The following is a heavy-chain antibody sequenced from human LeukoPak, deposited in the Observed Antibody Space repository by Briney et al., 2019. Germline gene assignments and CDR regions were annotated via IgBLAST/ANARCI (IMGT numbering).Heavy chain of an antibody. J-gene: IGHJ6*03. D-gene: IGHD5-18*01. CDR3: ARGRIQLWFRGFYYYYYMDV. CDR2: MNPNSGNT. CDR1: GYTFTSYD. V-gene: IGHV1-8*03. Sequence: VASVTVSCKASGYTFTSYDINWVRQATGQGLEWMGWMNPNSGNTGYAQKFQGRVTITRNTSISTAYMELSSLRSEDTAVYYCARGRIQLWFRGFYYYYYMDVWGKGTTVTVSS.